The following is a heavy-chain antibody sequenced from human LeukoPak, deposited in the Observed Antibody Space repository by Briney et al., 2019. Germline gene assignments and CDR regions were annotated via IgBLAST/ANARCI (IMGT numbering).Heavy chain of an antibody. J-gene: IGHJ4*02. D-gene: IGHD2-15*01. CDR1: GFTFSSSA. Sequence: GRSLRLSCAASGFTFSSSAMHWVRQAPGKGLEWVAGILSDGSNKYYADSVTGPFTISIANSKNTLYLQMNSLMAEDTAVYYCARADVVVVAEYYFDYWGQGTLVTVSS. CDR3: ARADVVVVAEYYFDY. CDR2: ILSDGSNK. V-gene: IGHV3-30*01.